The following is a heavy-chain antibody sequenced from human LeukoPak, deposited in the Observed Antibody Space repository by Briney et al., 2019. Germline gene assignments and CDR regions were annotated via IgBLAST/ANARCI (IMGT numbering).Heavy chain of an antibody. J-gene: IGHJ4*02. CDR1: GGTFSSYA. V-gene: IGHV1-69*04. CDR3: ARTRNYDFWSGYYYFDY. D-gene: IGHD3-3*01. Sequence: ASVKVSCKASGGTFSSYAISWVRQAPGQGLEWMGRIIPILGIANYAQKFQGRVTITADKSTSTAYMELSSLRSEDTAVYYCARTRNYDFWSGYYYFDYWGQGTLVTVSS. CDR2: IIPILGIA.